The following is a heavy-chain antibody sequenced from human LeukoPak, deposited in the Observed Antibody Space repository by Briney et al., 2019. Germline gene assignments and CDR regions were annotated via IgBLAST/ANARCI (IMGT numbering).Heavy chain of an antibody. CDR1: GFYFSNTW. V-gene: IGHV3-74*01. CDR2: INSDGTTT. J-gene: IGHJ4*02. CDR3: ARSEYTTSRLDF. D-gene: IGHD2-2*02. Sequence: GGSLRLSCTASGFYFSNTWMHWVCQAPGKGLVWVSRINSDGTTTNYADSVKGRFTISRDNAKNTLYLQMNSLRAEDTAVYYCARSEYTTSRLDFWGQGTLVTVSS.